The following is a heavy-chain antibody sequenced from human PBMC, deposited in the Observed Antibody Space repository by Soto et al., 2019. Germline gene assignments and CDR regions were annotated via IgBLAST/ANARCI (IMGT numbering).Heavy chain of an antibody. J-gene: IGHJ5*02. V-gene: IGHV4-34*01. CDR2: INHSGST. D-gene: IGHD5-12*01. CDR3: ARPNIVATYGARNWFDP. CDR1: GGSFSGYY. Sequence: SETLSLTCAVYGGSFSGYYWSWIRQPPGKGLEWIGEINHSGSTNYNPSLKSRVTISVDTSKNQFSLKLSSVTAADTAVYYCARPNIVATYGARNWFDPWGQGTLVTVSS.